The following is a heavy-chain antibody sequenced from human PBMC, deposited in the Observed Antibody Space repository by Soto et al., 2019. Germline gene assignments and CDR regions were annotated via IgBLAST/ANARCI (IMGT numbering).Heavy chain of an antibody. CDR2: ISFDGSTE. Sequence: QVQLVESGGGVVQPGRSLRLSCAASGFTFISYAMHWVRQAPGKGLEWVAVISFDGSTEYYADSVKGRFTISRDNSKNTVYLQMNSLRSEDTVVYYCARSRHGSGSYTHFYYGLDVWGKGTTVTVSS. V-gene: IGHV3-30-3*01. D-gene: IGHD3-10*01. J-gene: IGHJ6*04. CDR1: GFTFISYA. CDR3: ARSRHGSGSYTHFYYGLDV.